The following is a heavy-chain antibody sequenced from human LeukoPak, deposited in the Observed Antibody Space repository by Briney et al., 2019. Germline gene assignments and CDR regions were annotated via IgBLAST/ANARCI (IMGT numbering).Heavy chain of an antibody. Sequence: PGGSLRLSCAASGFTFSTYSMNWVRQAPGKGLEWVSSISSSGSSIYYADSVKGRFTISRDNAKKSLYLQMNSLIAEDTAVYYCARDWKRDDFWSSYYHWFDPWGQGTLVTVSS. CDR1: GFTFSTYS. D-gene: IGHD3-3*01. J-gene: IGHJ5*02. V-gene: IGHV3-21*01. CDR3: ARDWKRDDFWSSYYHWFDP. CDR2: ISSSGSSI.